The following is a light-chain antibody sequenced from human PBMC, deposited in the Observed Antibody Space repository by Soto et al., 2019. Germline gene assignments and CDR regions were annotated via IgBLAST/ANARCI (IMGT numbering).Light chain of an antibody. CDR2: GAS. CDR1: QSISSS. CDR3: QESYSPLWGT. V-gene: IGKV1-39*01. Sequence: DIQITQSPLSLSASVGDRITITCCASQSISSSLNWYQRKPGEAPKVLIYGASSLQSGVPSRFSGSGSGTEFTLTISSLQPEDFAAYYCQESYSPLWGTFGQGTKVDIK. J-gene: IGKJ1*01.